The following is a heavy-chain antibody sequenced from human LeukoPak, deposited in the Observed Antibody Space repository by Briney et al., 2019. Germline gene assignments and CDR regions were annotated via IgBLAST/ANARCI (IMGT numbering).Heavy chain of an antibody. Sequence: SETLSLTCSVSGVSVTNDRWTWVRQAPGKGLEWIGYMSDSGQTNYNPSLRSRATVSVDTSKSQCSLRLTSVTSADTAVYYCARITGYFDSGGSYYWGFFDYWGQGSLVTVSS. CDR3: ARITGYFDSGGSYYWGFFDY. CDR2: MSDSGQT. J-gene: IGHJ4*02. D-gene: IGHD3-22*01. CDR1: GVSVTNDR. V-gene: IGHV4-59*02.